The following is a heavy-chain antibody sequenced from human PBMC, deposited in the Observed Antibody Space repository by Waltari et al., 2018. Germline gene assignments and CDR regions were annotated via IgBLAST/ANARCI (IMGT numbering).Heavy chain of an antibody. Sequence: QVQLVESGGGLVKPGRSLRLYCAASGFSLNDYFMSWLRQAPGKGPEWISYISTDSKIIHYADSVKGRFTISRDSAESALYLQLNSLRAEDTAVYYCARHIAPFTTATFDVWGQGTMVTVSS. CDR1: GFSLNDYF. J-gene: IGHJ3*01. CDR3: ARHIAPFTTATFDV. V-gene: IGHV3-11*04. D-gene: IGHD3-22*01. CDR2: ISTDSKII.